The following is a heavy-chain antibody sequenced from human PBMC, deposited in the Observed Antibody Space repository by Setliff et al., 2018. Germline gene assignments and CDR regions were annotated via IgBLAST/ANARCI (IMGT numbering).Heavy chain of an antibody. CDR2: ISAYNGYT. Sequence: ASVKVSCKASGYTFTSYAISWVRQAPGQGLEWMGWISAYNGYTNYAQKLQGRVTMTTDTSTSTAYMELSSLRSEDTAVYYCARGRDIVGATGGAFDIWGQGTMVTVSS. D-gene: IGHD1-26*01. CDR3: ARGRDIVGATGGAFDI. V-gene: IGHV1-18*01. CDR1: GYTFTSYA. J-gene: IGHJ3*02.